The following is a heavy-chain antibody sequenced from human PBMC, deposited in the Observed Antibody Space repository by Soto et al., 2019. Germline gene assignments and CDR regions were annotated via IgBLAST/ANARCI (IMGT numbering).Heavy chain of an antibody. D-gene: IGHD3-16*02. V-gene: IGHV1-69*01. CDR3: TRSIGSGGVIGGFD. CDR1: GGTFNTYA. Sequence: QVQLVQSETEVKKPGSAVKVSCKASGGTFNTYAMNWVRQAPGQGLEWMGGIIPMFDTPRYAQKFQGRVTITVDESTTTAYMELSSLRSDDTAVYYCTRSIGSGGVIGGFD. J-gene: IGHJ4*01. CDR2: IIPMFDTP.